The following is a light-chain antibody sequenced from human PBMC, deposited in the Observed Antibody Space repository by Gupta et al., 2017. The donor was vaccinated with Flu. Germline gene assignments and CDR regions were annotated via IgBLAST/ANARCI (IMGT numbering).Light chain of an antibody. J-gene: IGKJ2*01. CDR2: SAS. V-gene: IGKV1-9*01. CDR3: QQFLHCPHK. Sequence: DIQLTQSPSFLSASVGDRVAITCRTSQAIGTFLAWYQQKPGKAPKLLIHSASTLQSGVPSRFSGSGSGTDFTLTISSLQPEDFAIYYCQQFLHCPHKFGEGTTVEI. CDR1: QAIGTF.